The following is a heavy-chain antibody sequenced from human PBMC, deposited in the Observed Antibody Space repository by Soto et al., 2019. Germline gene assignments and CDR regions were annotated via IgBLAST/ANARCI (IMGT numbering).Heavy chain of an antibody. D-gene: IGHD3-10*02. Sequence: LKISCKGSGYSFTSYWISWVRQMPGKGLEWMGRIDPSDSYTNYSPSFQGHVTISADKSISTAYLQWSSLKASDTAMYYCARHLCSGRYYSPKSSYGMDVWGPGTRVSVSS. CDR3: ARHLCSGRYYSPKSSYGMDV. CDR2: IDPSDSYT. V-gene: IGHV5-10-1*01. CDR1: GYSFTSYW. J-gene: IGHJ6*02.